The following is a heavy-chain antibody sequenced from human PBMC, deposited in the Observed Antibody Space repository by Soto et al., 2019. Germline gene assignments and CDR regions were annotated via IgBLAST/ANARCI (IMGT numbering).Heavy chain of an antibody. Sequence: ASVKVSCKASGYTFTSYGISWVRQAPGQGLEWMGWISAYNGNTNYAQKLQGRVTMTTDTSTSTAYMELRSLRSDDTAVYYCASSPGIVGATYYTYWGQGTLVTVSS. D-gene: IGHD1-26*01. CDR2: ISAYNGNT. CDR1: GYTFTSYG. J-gene: IGHJ4*02. CDR3: ASSPGIVGATYYTY. V-gene: IGHV1-18*01.